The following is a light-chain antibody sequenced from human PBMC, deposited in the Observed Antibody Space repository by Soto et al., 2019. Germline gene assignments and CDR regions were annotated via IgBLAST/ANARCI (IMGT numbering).Light chain of an antibody. V-gene: IGKV3-15*01. Sequence: EIVMPQSPATLSVSPGERATLSCRASQSVGSNLAWYQQRAGQAPRLLIYGASTRPTGVPARFSGSGSGTEFTLTISSLQSEDFAVYYCQHYNNWPPYTFAQGTKVEIK. J-gene: IGKJ2*01. CDR1: QSVGSN. CDR3: QHYNNWPPYT. CDR2: GAS.